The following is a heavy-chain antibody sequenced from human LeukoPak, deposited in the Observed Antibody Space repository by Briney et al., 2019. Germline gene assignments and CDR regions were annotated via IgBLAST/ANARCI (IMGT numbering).Heavy chain of an antibody. CDR1: GFTFSSYA. Sequence: PGGSLRLSCAASGFTFSSYAMSWVRQAPGKGLEWVSAISGSGGSTYYADSVKGRFTISRDNSKNTLYLQMNSLRAKDTAVYYCAKDYGVMVRGVIINWGQGTLVTVSS. J-gene: IGHJ4*02. CDR2: ISGSGGST. CDR3: AKDYGVMVRGVIIN. V-gene: IGHV3-23*01. D-gene: IGHD3-10*01.